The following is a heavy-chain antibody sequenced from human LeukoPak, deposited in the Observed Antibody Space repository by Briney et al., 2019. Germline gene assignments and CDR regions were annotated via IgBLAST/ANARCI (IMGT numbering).Heavy chain of an antibody. D-gene: IGHD2-15*01. V-gene: IGHV3-23*01. J-gene: IGHJ4*02. CDR2: IGGSGATT. CDR3: GKIRLEDSATGY. Sequence: GGSLRLSCAASGFSFSAYGMNWVRQAPWKGLEWVSAIGGSGATTYYADSVRGRFTISRDNSKNTMYLQMSSLRAEDTAIYYCGKIRLEDSATGYWGQGTLVTVSS. CDR1: GFSFSAYG.